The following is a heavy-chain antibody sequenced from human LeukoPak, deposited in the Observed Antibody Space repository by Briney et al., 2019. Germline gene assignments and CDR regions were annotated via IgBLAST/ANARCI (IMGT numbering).Heavy chain of an antibody. CDR1: GGSFSGYY. CDR3: ARGGAGAVAGTSFSD. J-gene: IGHJ4*02. V-gene: IGHV4-34*01. CDR2: INHSGST. D-gene: IGHD6-19*01. Sequence: SETLSLTCAVYGGSFSGYYWSWIRQPPGKGLEWIGEINHSGSTNYNPSLKSRVTISVDTSKNQFSLKLSSVTAADTAVYYCARGGAGAVAGTSFSDRGQGTLVTVSS.